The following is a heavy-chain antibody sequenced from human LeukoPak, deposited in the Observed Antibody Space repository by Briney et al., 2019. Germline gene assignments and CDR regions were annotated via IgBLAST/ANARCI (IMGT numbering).Heavy chain of an antibody. Sequence: GASVKVSCKPPGYNLFVTGSSVGPEAPGQGLEWMAWTTVDNGKTAYAETLQGRVTMATETCTSTAYMDPTRLTSNDTGVYCWARCYGSGSYHHNYWGQGTLVAVSA. J-gene: IGHJ4*02. CDR1: GYNLFVTG. D-gene: IGHD3-10*01. CDR2: TTVDNGKT. CDR3: ARCYGSGSYHHNY. V-gene: IGHV1-18*01.